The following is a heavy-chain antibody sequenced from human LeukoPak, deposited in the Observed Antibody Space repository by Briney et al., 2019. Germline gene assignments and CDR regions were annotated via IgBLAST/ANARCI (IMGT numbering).Heavy chain of an antibody. CDR3: ARVRSGSSTNCFDP. V-gene: IGHV4-39*01. D-gene: IGHD3-3*01. Sequence: SETLSLTCTVSGGSISSSSYYWGWIRQPPGKGLEWIGSIYYSGSTYYNPSLKSRVTISVDTSKNQFSLKLNSLTAAVTAVYYCARVRSGSSTNCFDPWGQGTLVTVSS. CDR1: GGSISSSSYY. CDR2: IYYSGST. J-gene: IGHJ5*02.